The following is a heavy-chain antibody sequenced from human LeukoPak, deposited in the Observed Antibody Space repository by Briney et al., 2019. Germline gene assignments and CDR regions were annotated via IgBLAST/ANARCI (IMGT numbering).Heavy chain of an antibody. J-gene: IGHJ4*02. Sequence: PGGSLRLSCAASGFTFSTYWMTWVRQAPGKGLEWVANINQDGSEKHYVDSVKGRFTISRDNAKNSLYLQMNSLRAEDTAVYYCARSYGAFSGPVAYWGQETLVTLSS. CDR1: GFTFSTYW. D-gene: IGHD4-17*01. CDR3: ARSYGAFSGPVAY. CDR2: INQDGSEK. V-gene: IGHV3-7*01.